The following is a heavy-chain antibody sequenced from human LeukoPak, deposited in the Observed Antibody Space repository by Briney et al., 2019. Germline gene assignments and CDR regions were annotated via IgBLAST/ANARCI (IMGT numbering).Heavy chain of an antibody. J-gene: IGHJ5*02. CDR2: IYYSGST. D-gene: IGHD3-10*01. V-gene: IGHV4-39*01. CDR1: GGSISSSSYY. CDR3: ARRVIEIMVGNWFDP. Sequence: PSETLSLTCTVSGGSISSSSYYWGWIRQPPGKGLEWIGSIYYSGSTYYNPSLKSRVTISVDTSKNQFSLKLSSVTAADTAVYYCARRVIEIMVGNWFDPWGQGTLVTVSS.